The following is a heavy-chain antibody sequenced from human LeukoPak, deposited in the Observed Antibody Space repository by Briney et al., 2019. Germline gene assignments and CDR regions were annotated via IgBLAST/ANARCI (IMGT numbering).Heavy chain of an antibody. CDR1: GFTFSYYY. CDR3: ARSLRVRGVPDYMDV. Sequence: PGGSLRLSCAASGFTFSYYYMSGVRQAPGKGLEWVSVIYKNAITYYADTVKGRFTISRDNSKNMLYLQMNSLGAEDTAVYYCARSLRVRGVPDYMDVWGKGTTVTISS. V-gene: IGHV3-53*01. CDR2: IYKNAIT. J-gene: IGHJ6*03. D-gene: IGHD3-10*01.